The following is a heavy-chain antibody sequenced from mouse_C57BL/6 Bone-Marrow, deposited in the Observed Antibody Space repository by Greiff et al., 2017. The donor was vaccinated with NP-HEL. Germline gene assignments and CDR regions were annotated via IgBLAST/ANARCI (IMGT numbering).Heavy chain of an antibody. CDR2: IDPSDSYT. CDR1: GYTFTSYW. Sequence: QVQLQQPGAELVRPGTSVKLSCKASGYTFTSYWMHWVKQRPGQGLEWIGVIDPSDSYTNYNQKFKGKATLTVDTSSSTAYMQLSSLTSEDSAVYYCARMWGNTGTSDYFDYWGQGTTLTVSS. D-gene: IGHD4-1*01. V-gene: IGHV1-59*01. CDR3: ARMWGNTGTSDYFDY. J-gene: IGHJ2*01.